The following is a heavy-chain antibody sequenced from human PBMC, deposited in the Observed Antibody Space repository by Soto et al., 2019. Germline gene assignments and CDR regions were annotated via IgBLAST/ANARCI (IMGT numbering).Heavy chain of an antibody. Sequence: SETLSLTCTVSGGSICGYYWSWIPQPPGKGLEWIGYMYNTGSTVYNPSFKSRVTISVDTSKNQFSLKLNSVTAADTAVYYCARDLWGYCGTDCYPLDVWGQGTTVTVS. CDR3: ARDLWGYCGTDCYPLDV. V-gene: IGHV4-59*01. CDR2: MYNTGST. D-gene: IGHD2-21*02. J-gene: IGHJ6*02. CDR1: GGSICGYY.